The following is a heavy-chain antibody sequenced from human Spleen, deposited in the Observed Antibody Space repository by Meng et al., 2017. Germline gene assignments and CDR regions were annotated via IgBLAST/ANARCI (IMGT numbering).Heavy chain of an antibody. CDR3: ARGLGYGDFDY. Sequence: SLKISCVASEFTSDHAMHWVRQLPGKGLEWVSGIYWNSGTKDYADAVKGRFTISRDNAKNSLYLQMNSLRADDTAVYYCARGLGYGDFDYWGQGTVVTVSS. J-gene: IGHJ4*02. CDR1: EFTSDHA. V-gene: IGHV3-9*02. CDR2: IYWNSGTK. D-gene: IGHD4-17*01.